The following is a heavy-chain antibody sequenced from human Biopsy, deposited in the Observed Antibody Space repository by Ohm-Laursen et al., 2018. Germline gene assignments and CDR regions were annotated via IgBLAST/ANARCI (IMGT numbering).Heavy chain of an antibody. CDR1: GGSISSDY. CDR3: AREAAIIDPRTRAFDY. V-gene: IGHV4-59*01. CDR2: LYNTGGT. Sequence: SETLSLTCTVSGGSISSDYWSWIRQPPGKGLEWIGYLYNTGGTNYNPSLKSRVTISVDTSKNQFSLKLRSVTAADTAVYYCAREAAIIDPRTRAFDYWGQGTLVTVSS. J-gene: IGHJ4*02. D-gene: IGHD6-25*01.